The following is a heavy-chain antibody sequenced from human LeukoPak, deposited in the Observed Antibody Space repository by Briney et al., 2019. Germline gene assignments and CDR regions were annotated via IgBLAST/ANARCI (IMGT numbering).Heavy chain of an antibody. J-gene: IGHJ4*02. Sequence: ASVKVSCKASGYTFTGYYMHWVRQAPGQGLEWMGWINPNSGGTNYAQKFQGRVTMTRDTSISTAYTELSRLRSDDTAVYYCARAGQRGYSYGPAPLSDYWGQGTLVTVSS. V-gene: IGHV1-2*02. D-gene: IGHD5-18*01. CDR3: ARAGQRGYSYGPAPLSDY. CDR1: GYTFTGYY. CDR2: INPNSGGT.